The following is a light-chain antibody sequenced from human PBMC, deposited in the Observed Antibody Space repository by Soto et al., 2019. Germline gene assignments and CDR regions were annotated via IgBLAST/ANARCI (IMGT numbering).Light chain of an antibody. V-gene: IGKV1-39*01. CDR3: QQSFTNPLT. CDR2: GVS. Sequence: DLQMTQSPSSLSASVGDRVTITCRASQNIHSYLNLYKQTPGKPPELLIFGVSNLESGGPSRFSGSGTGTDFTLTISSLQREDFASYYCQQSFTNPLTFGGRTKVEIK. J-gene: IGKJ4*01. CDR1: QNIHSY.